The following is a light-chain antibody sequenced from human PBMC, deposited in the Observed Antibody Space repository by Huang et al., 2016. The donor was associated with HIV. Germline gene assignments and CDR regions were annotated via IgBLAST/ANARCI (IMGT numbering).Light chain of an antibody. CDR3: QQFNNYLT. V-gene: IGKV1D-13*01. J-gene: IGKJ5*01. Sequence: AIQLTPSPSSLSASVGDRVTITCRASQGISSALAWYQQKPGKAPKLLIYDASSLESGVPSRFSGSGSGTDFTLTISSLQPEDFATYYCQQFNNYLTFGQGTRLEIK. CDR2: DAS. CDR1: QGISSA.